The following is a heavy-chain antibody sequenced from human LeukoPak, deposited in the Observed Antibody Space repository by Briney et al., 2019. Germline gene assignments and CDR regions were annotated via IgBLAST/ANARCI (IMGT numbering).Heavy chain of an antibody. D-gene: IGHD3-16*01. Sequence: ASVKVSCKASGGTFSSYPISWVRPAPGQGLEWMGGIIPIFGTTNYAQKFQGRVTIITDESTSTTYMELSSLRSEDTAVYYCARCMGECQLVSWFDPWGQGTLVTVSS. CDR3: ARCMGECQLVSWFDP. CDR2: IIPIFGTT. J-gene: IGHJ5*02. V-gene: IGHV1-69*05. CDR1: GGTFSSYP.